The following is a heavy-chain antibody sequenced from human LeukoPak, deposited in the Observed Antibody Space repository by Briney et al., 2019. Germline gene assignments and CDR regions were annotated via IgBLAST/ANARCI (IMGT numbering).Heavy chain of an antibody. D-gene: IGHD3-10*01. Sequence: PGGSLRLSCAASGFTFSSYSMSWVRQAPGKGLEWVSYINSGSSTIYYADSVKGRFTISRDNAKNSLHLQMNSLRAEDTAVYYCARDPGSDAFDIWGQGTMVTVSS. J-gene: IGHJ3*02. V-gene: IGHV3-48*01. CDR1: GFTFSSYS. CDR2: INSGSSTI. CDR3: ARDPGSDAFDI.